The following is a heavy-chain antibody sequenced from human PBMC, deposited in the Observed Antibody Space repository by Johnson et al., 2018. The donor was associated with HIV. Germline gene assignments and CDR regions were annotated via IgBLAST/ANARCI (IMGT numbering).Heavy chain of an antibody. Sequence: QVQLVESGGGLVQPGGSLRLSCAASGFTFSSYAMSWVRQAPGKGLEWVAFIRYDGSNKYYADSVKGRFTISRDNAKNSLYLQMNSLRAEDTALYYCARDRYSSSSGAFDIWGQGTMVTVSS. CDR1: GFTFSSYA. D-gene: IGHD6-6*01. CDR2: IRYDGSNK. CDR3: ARDRYSSSSGAFDI. J-gene: IGHJ3*02. V-gene: IGHV3-30*02.